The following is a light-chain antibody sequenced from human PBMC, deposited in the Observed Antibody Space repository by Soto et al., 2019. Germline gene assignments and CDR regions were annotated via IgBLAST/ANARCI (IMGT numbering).Light chain of an antibody. CDR3: QQYNGYPYT. V-gene: IGKV1-5*03. CDR2: KAS. J-gene: IGKJ2*01. CDR1: QTINTW. Sequence: DLQMTQSPSTLSVSVGDRVTITCRASQTINTWLAWYQQKPGKAPKLLIYKASSLESGVPSRFSGSGSGTEFTLTINSLQPDDFATYYCQQYNGYPYTFGQGTKLEIK.